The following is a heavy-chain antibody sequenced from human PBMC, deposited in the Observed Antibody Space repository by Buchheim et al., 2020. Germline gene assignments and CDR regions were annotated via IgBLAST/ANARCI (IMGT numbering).Heavy chain of an antibody. J-gene: IGHJ4*02. CDR1: GFSLSTSGVG. V-gene: IGHV2-5*02. D-gene: IGHD3-9*01. Sequence: QITLKESGPTLVKPTQTLTLTCTFSGFSLSTSGVGVGWIRQPPGKALEWLALIYWDDDKRYSPSLKSRLTITKDTSKTQVVLTMTNMDPVDTATYYCAHRDYDILTGYPLSGFDYWGQGTL. CDR2: IYWDDDK. CDR3: AHRDYDILTGYPLSGFDY.